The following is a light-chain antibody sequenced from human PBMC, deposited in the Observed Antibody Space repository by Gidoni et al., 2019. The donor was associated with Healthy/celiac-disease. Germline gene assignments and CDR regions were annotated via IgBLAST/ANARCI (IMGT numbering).Light chain of an antibody. J-gene: IGKJ2*01. Sequence: EIVLTQSPGTLSLSPGERATLSCRASQSVSSSYLAWYQQKPGQAPRLLIYGASSRATGIPDRFSGSGSGTDFTLTISRLEPEDFAVYYCQQYGSSPNTFGQXTKLEIK. CDR3: QQYGSSPNT. V-gene: IGKV3-20*01. CDR2: GAS. CDR1: QSVSSSY.